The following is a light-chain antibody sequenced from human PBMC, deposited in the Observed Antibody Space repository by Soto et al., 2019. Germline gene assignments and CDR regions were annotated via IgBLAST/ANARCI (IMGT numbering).Light chain of an antibody. Sequence: EIVLTQSPGTLSLSPGERATLSCRASHSVSSSYLAWYQQKPGQAPRLLIYGASSRAIGIPARFSGSGSGTDFTLTISRLEPEDFAVYYCQQYGSSPPYTVGQGTKLEIK. CDR3: QQYGSSPPYT. J-gene: IGKJ2*01. CDR1: HSVSSSY. CDR2: GAS. V-gene: IGKV3-20*01.